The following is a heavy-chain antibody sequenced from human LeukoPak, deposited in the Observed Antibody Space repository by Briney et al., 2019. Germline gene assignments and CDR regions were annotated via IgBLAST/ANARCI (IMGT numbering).Heavy chain of an antibody. CDR3: AKGLGSGSYYKIDY. CDR1: GFTFSSYA. J-gene: IGHJ4*02. D-gene: IGHD3-10*01. CDR2: ISGSGGST. Sequence: GGSLRLSCAASGFTFSSYAMSWVRQAPGKGLEWVSAISGSGGSTYYADSVKGRFTISRDNSKNTLYLQMNSLRAEDTAVYYCAKGLGSGSYYKIDYWGRGTLVTVSS. V-gene: IGHV3-23*01.